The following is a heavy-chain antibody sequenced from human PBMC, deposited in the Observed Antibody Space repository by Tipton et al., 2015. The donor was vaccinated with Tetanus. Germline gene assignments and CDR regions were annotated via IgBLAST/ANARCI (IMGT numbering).Heavy chain of an antibody. J-gene: IGHJ4*02. CDR1: GGSISSYY. D-gene: IGHD4-23*01. CDR2: IYTSGST. V-gene: IGHV4-4*07. Sequence: LRLSCTVSGGSISSYYWSWIRQPAGKGLEWIGRIYTSGSTNYNPSLKSRVTMSVDTSKNQFSLKLSSVTAADTAVYYCAREDYGGNSFDYWGQGTLVTVSS. CDR3: AREDYGGNSFDY.